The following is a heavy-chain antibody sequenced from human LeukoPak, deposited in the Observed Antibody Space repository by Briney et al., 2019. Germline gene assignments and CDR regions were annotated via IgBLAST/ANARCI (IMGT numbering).Heavy chain of an antibody. Sequence: LEASVKVSCKASGGTFSSYAISWVRQAPGQGLEWMGRIIPILGIANYAQKFQGRVTITADKSTSTAYMELSSLRSEDTAVYYCAKDGHCTDGVCYGYFDHWGQGSLVTVSS. CDR3: AKDGHCTDGVCYGYFDH. V-gene: IGHV1-69*04. CDR1: GGTFSSYA. CDR2: IIPILGIA. J-gene: IGHJ4*02. D-gene: IGHD2-8*01.